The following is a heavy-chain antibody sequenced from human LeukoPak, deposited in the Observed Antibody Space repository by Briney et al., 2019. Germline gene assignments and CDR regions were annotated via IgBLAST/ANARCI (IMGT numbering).Heavy chain of an antibody. CDR2: IYSGGST. V-gene: IGHV3-53*01. Sequence: GGSLRLSCAASGFTVSSNYMSWVRQAPGKGLEWVSVIYSGGSTYYADSVKGRFTISRDNSKNTLYLQMNSLRAVDTAVYYCARVTYYDFWSGYPDYWGQGTLVTVSS. D-gene: IGHD3-3*01. J-gene: IGHJ4*02. CDR3: ARVTYYDFWSGYPDY. CDR1: GFTVSSNY.